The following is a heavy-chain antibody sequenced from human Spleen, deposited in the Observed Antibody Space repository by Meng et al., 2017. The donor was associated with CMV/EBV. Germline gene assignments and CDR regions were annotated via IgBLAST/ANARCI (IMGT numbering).Heavy chain of an antibody. CDR3: ARVMLVDGAYYYYGMDV. D-gene: IGHD6-19*01. V-gene: IGHV1-18*01. CDR2: ISAYNGNT. Sequence: ASVKVSCKASGYSFSSYGFSWVRQAPGQGLEWMGWISAYNGNTNYAQKFQGRVTITTDESTSTAYMELSSLRSEDTAVYYCARVMLVDGAYYYYGMDVWGQGTTVTVSS. CDR1: GYSFSSYG. J-gene: IGHJ6*02.